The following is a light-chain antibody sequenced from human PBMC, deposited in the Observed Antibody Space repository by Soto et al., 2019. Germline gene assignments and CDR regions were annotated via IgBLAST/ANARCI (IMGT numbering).Light chain of an antibody. CDR3: QQRHMWPIT. J-gene: IGKJ5*01. V-gene: IGKV3-11*01. CDR2: DAY. Sequence: EVVLTQSPVTLSLSPGERATLSCRASQSFRGLLAWYQQKPGQAPRLLIYDAYNRATGIPPRFSGSGSGTDFTLTISSLEPEDAAVDECQQRHMWPITFGQGTRLEIK. CDR1: QSFRGL.